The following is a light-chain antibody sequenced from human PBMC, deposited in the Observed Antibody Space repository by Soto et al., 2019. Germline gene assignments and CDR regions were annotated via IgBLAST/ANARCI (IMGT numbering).Light chain of an antibody. J-gene: IGKJ3*01. CDR3: QHYGSSPWGFT. CDR1: QRISTSS. CDR2: RSI. Sequence: EIVLTQSPGTLSLSPGERAALSCRPSQRISTSSLAWYQQKPGQAPRLLVFRSITRATGIPDRFSGRESGPDFTLTITRLEPEDSAVYYCQHYGSSPWGFTFGPGTKVDIK. V-gene: IGKV3-20*01.